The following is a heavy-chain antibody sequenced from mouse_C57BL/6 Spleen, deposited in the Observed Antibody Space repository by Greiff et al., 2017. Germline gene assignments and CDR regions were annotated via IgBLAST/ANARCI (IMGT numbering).Heavy chain of an antibody. Sequence: VQLQQSGPELVKPGASVKISCKASGYSFTSYYIHWVKQRPGKGLEWIGCIYPGSGNTKYNEKFKGKATLTADKSSSTAYMELSSLTSEDSAVYYCARDYYVSRAFFDYWGQGTTLTVSS. CDR2: IYPGSGNT. J-gene: IGHJ2*01. CDR1: GYSFTSYY. D-gene: IGHD1-1*01. CDR3: ARDYYVSRAFFDY. V-gene: IGHV1-66*01.